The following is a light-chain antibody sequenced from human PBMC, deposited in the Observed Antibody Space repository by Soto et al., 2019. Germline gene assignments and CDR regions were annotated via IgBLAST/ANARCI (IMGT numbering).Light chain of an antibody. CDR2: GAS. Sequence: EIVLTQSPGTLSLSPGERATLSCRASQSVSSSYLAWYQQKPGQAPRLLIYGASSRATGIPERFSGSGSGTDCTLTISRLEPEDFAVYYCQQYGSSPTFGGGTKVEIK. CDR1: QSVSSSY. J-gene: IGKJ4*01. V-gene: IGKV3-20*01. CDR3: QQYGSSPT.